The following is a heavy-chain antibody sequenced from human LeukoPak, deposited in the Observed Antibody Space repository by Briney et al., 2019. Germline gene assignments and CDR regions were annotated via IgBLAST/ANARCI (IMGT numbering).Heavy chain of an antibody. Sequence: SETLSLTCGVSGGSISSYYWSWIRQPPGKGLEWIGYIYYSGSTNYNPSLKSRVTISVDTSKNQFSLKLSSVTAADTAVYYCARVQGSGYSDYWGQGTLVTVSS. D-gene: IGHD5-12*01. V-gene: IGHV4-59*12. CDR3: ARVQGSGYSDY. CDR1: GGSISSYY. J-gene: IGHJ4*02. CDR2: IYYSGST.